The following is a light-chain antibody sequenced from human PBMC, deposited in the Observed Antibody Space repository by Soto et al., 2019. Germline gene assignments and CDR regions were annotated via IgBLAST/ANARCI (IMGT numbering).Light chain of an antibody. Sequence: ENVLTQSPGTLSLSPGERATLSCRTSQSVANNYLAWYKQKPGQPPRLLIYDASNRATGIPDRFSGSGSGTDFTLTINRLDPDDSAVFYCQQYATSPLTFGQGTKVEVK. J-gene: IGKJ1*01. CDR2: DAS. CDR1: QSVANNY. V-gene: IGKV3-20*01. CDR3: QQYATSPLT.